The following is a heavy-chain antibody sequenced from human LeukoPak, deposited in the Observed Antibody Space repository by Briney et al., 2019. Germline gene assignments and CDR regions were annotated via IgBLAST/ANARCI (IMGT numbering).Heavy chain of an antibody. J-gene: IGHJ4*02. CDR1: GYTFTSYG. D-gene: IGHD3-22*01. Sequence: ASVKVSCKASGYTFTSYGISWVRQAPGQGLEWMGWISAYNGNTNYAQKLQGRVTMTTDTSTSTAYMELRSLRSDDTAVYYCARQGVQPSYYDSSGTGLYFDYWGQGTLVTVSS. V-gene: IGHV1-18*01. CDR2: ISAYNGNT. CDR3: ARQGVQPSYYDSSGTGLYFDY.